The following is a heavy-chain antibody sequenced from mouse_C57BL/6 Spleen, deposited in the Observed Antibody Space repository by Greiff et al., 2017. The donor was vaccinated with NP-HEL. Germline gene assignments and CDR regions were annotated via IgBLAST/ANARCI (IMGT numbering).Heavy chain of an antibody. CDR3: ARYISSPGYFDV. D-gene: IGHD1-1*01. CDR2: IRNKANGYTT. V-gene: IGHV7-3*01. Sequence: EVKLVESGGGLVQPGGSLSLSCAASGFTFTDYYMSWVRQPPGKALEWLGFIRNKANGYTTEYSASVKGRFTISRDNSQSILYLQMNALRAEDSATYYCARYISSPGYFDVWGTGTTVTVSS. CDR1: GFTFTDYY. J-gene: IGHJ1*03.